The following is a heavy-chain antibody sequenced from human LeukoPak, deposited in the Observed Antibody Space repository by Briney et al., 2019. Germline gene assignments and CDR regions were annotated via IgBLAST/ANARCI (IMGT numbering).Heavy chain of an antibody. CDR1: GFTLSSYS. J-gene: IGHJ5*02. V-gene: IGHV3-21*04. CDR2: ISSSSNYI. Sequence: GGSLRLSCAVSGFTLSSYSMNWVRQAPGKGLEWVSFISSSSNYIYYADSVKGRFTISRDNAKNSLYLQMNSLRAEDTALYYCTMDSGTYNWLDPWGQGALVTVSS. D-gene: IGHD1-26*01. CDR3: TMDSGTYNWLDP.